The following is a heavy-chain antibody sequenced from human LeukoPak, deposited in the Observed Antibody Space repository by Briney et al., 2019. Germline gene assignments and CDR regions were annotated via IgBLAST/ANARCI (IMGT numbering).Heavy chain of an antibody. Sequence: PSETLSLTCTVSGASINSYYWSWIRQPAGKGLEWIGRIYTSGGTNYNPSLKSRLTMSEDTSKNQFSLKLSSATAADTVVYYCARQTSSGGFDYWGQGTLVTVSS. CDR2: IYTSGGT. CDR1: GASINSYY. CDR3: ARQTSSGGFDY. D-gene: IGHD3-10*01. J-gene: IGHJ4*02. V-gene: IGHV4-4*07.